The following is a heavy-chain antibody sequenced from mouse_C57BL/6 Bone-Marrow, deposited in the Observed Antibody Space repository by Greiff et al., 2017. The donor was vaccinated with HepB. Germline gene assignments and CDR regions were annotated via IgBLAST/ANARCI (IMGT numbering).Heavy chain of an antibody. J-gene: IGHJ3*01. CDR1: GYTFTSYW. D-gene: IGHD3-1*01. CDR3: ARRASLLSWFAY. CDR2: IDPSDSYI. Sequence: QVQLKQPGAEFVKPGASVKLSCKASGYTFTSYWMQWVKQRPGQGLEWIGEIDPSDSYINYNQKFKGKATLTVDTSSSTAYMQLSCLTSEDSAVYYSARRASLLSWFAYWGQGTLVTVSA. V-gene: IGHV1-50*01.